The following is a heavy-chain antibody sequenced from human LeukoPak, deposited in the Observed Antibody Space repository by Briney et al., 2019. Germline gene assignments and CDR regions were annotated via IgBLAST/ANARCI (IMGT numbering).Heavy chain of an antibody. Sequence: SETLSLTCTVSGGSISSGGYSWSWIRQPPGKGLEWIGEINHSGSTNYNPSLKSRVTISVDTSKNQFSLKLSSVTAADTAVYYCARGPGYSGYDRGYYFDYWGQGTLVTVSS. CDR1: GGSISSGGYS. J-gene: IGHJ4*02. D-gene: IGHD5-12*01. CDR3: ARGPGYSGYDRGYYFDY. CDR2: INHSGST. V-gene: IGHV4-39*07.